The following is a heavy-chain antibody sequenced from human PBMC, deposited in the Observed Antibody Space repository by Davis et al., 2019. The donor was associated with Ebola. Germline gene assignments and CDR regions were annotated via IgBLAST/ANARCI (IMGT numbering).Heavy chain of an antibody. J-gene: IGHJ4*02. CDR3: VKGIGGWSDGMDY. D-gene: IGHD2-15*01. V-gene: IGHV3-23*01. Sequence: GESLKISCAASGLTFSSLSMPWVRHAHGQGLAWVSSFSGSGGTTSYADSVKGRFTISRDNSKNTVYLQMKRLSAEDTAVYYCVKGIGGWSDGMDYWGQGALVTVSS. CDR1: GLTFSSLS. CDR2: FSGSGGTT.